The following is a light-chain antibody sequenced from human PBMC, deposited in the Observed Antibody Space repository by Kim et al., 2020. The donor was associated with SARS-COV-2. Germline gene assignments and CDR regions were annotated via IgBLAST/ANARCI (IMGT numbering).Light chain of an antibody. J-gene: IGLJ2*01. CDR2: SNK. V-gene: IGLV1-44*01. CDR1: TSTIGSNT. CDR3: AAWDDSLNGVV. Sequence: GQRLTSSCSGSTSTIGSNTVNCYQQLPGTAPKLLIYSNKQRPSGVPDRFSGSKSGTSASLAISGLQSEDEADYYCAAWDDSLNGVVFGGGTQLTVL.